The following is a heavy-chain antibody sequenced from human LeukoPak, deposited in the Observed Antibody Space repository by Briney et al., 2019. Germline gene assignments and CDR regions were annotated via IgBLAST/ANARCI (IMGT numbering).Heavy chain of an antibody. CDR1: GFTFSSYE. CDR2: ISSSGSTI. J-gene: IGHJ3*02. CDR3: AKDRSIAAGDDAFDI. Sequence: HPGGSLRLSCAASGFTFSSYEMNWVRQAPGKGLEWVSYISSSGSTICYADSVKGRFTISRDNSKNTLYLQMNSLRAEDTAVYYCAKDRSIAAGDDAFDIWGQGTMVTVSS. D-gene: IGHD6-13*01. V-gene: IGHV3-48*03.